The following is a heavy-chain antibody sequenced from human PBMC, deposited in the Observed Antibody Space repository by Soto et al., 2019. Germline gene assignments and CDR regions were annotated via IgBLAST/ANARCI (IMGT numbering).Heavy chain of an antibody. CDR1: GFSFSSYS. CDR3: ARLIKGGRFLEWLGPDYYGMDV. Sequence: GGSLRLSCAASGFSFSSYSMNWGRQAPGKGLGWVSYISSSSSTIYYADSVKGRFTISRDNAKNSLYLQMNSLRDEDTAVYYCARLIKGGRFLEWLGPDYYGMDVWGQGTTVTVSS. J-gene: IGHJ6*02. CDR2: ISSSSSTI. V-gene: IGHV3-48*02. D-gene: IGHD3-3*01.